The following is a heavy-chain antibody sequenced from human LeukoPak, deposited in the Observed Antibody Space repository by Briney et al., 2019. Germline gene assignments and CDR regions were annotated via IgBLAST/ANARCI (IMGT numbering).Heavy chain of an antibody. V-gene: IGHV1-2*02. CDR2: INPNSGGT. D-gene: IGHD3-16*01. J-gene: IGHJ4*02. Sequence: ASVKVSCKASGYTFTGYYMHWVRQAPGQGLEWMGWINPNSGGTNFAQEFQGRVTMARDTSISTAYMELSRLRSDDTAVYYCARVSLGYDYVWGSCQDWGQGTLVTVSS. CDR1: GYTFTGYY. CDR3: ARVSLGYDYVWGSCQD.